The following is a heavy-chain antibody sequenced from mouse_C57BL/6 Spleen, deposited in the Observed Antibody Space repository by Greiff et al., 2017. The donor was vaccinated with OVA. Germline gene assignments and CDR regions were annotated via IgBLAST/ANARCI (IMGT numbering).Heavy chain of an antibody. J-gene: IGHJ3*01. CDR2: IWTGGGT. CDR1: GFSLTSYA. CDR3: ASLYGSSPWFAY. D-gene: IGHD1-1*01. Sequence: VKVVESGPGLVAPSQSLSITCTVSGFSLTSYAISWVRQPPGKGLEWLGVIWTGGGTNYNSALKSRLSISKDNSKSQVFLKMNSLQTDDTARYYCASLYGSSPWFAYWGQGTLVTVSA. V-gene: IGHV2-9-1*01.